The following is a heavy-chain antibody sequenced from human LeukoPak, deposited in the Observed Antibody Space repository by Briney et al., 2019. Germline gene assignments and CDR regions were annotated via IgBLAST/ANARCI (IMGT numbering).Heavy chain of an antibody. CDR2: ISGSGGST. Sequence: GGSLRLSCAASGFTFSSFTLSWVRQAPGKGLEWVSAISGSGGSTYYADSVKGRFTISRDNSKNTLYLQMNSLRAEDTAVYYCARGYHYDSSGYYRRRGGYYYYMDVWGKGTTVTVSS. D-gene: IGHD3-22*01. J-gene: IGHJ6*03. CDR1: GFTFSSFT. V-gene: IGHV3-23*01. CDR3: ARGYHYDSSGYYRRRGGYYYYMDV.